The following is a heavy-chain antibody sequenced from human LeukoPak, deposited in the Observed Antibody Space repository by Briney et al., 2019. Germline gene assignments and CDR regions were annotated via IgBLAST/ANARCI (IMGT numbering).Heavy chain of an antibody. J-gene: IGHJ6*03. D-gene: IGHD2-2*01. CDR1: GGSFSGYY. CDR3: ARGAAYFIVVVPAARGYMDV. CDR2: INHSGST. V-gene: IGHV4-34*01. Sequence: SETLSLTCAVYGGSFSGYYWSWTRQPPGKGLEWIGEINHSGSTNYNPSLKSRVTISVDTSKNQFSLKLSSVTAADTAVYYCARGAAYFIVVVPAARGYMDVWGKGTTVTVSS.